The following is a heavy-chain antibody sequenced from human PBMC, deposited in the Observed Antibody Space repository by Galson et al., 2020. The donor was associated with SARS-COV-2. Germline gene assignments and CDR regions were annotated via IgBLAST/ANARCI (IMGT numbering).Heavy chain of an antibody. Sequence: SETLSPTCIVSGGSISTYYWSWIRQPPGEGLEWIGYIHSGATNYNPSLKSRVSISVDTSKNQLSLTLTSVTAADTAVYFCARDGPSRSFQFWGQGSLVIVSS. D-gene: IGHD6-6*01. J-gene: IGHJ1*01. CDR2: IHSGAT. V-gene: IGHV4-59*01. CDR1: GGSISTYY. CDR3: ARDGPSRSFQF.